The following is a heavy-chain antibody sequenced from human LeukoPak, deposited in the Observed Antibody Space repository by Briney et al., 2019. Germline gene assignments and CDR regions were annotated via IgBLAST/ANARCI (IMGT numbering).Heavy chain of an antibody. Sequence: PSETLSLTCTVSGGSISGYYWSWIRQPAGKGLEWIGRIYSGGSTNYHPSLKRRVTMSVDTSKNQFSLRLTSVTAADTAVYYCARDLDYGGSSIWYFDLWGRGTLVTVSS. CDR3: ARDLDYGGSSIWYFDL. CDR1: GGSISGYY. CDR2: IYSGGST. V-gene: IGHV4-4*07. D-gene: IGHD4-23*01. J-gene: IGHJ2*01.